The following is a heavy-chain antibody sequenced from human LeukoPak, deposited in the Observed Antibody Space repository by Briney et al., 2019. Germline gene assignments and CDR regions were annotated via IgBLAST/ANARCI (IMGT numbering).Heavy chain of an antibody. CDR1: GFTFSNAW. D-gene: IGHD2-8*01. CDR2: VSNSGDYI. Sequence: GGSLRLSCAASGFTFSNAWMNWVRQAPGKGLEWVSSVSNSGDYIHYADSVKGRFTISRDNSKNSLYLQMNSLRAEDTAVYYCARALIGYYFDYWGQGTLVTVSS. J-gene: IGHJ4*02. CDR3: ARALIGYYFDY. V-gene: IGHV3-21*06.